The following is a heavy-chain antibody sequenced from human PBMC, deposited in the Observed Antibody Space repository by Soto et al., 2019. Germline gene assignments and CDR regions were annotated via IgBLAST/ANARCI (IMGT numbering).Heavy chain of an antibody. CDR1: GFTFSSYS. CDR3: ARDVVSQSMTGYYTSYYYGMDV. D-gene: IGHD3-9*01. CDR2: ISSSSSYI. Sequence: EVQLVESGGGLVKPGGSLRLSCAASGFTFSSYSMNWVRQAPGKGLEWVSSISSSSSYIYYADSVKGRFTISRDNAKNSLYLQMNSLRAEDTAVYYCARDVVSQSMTGYYTSYYYGMDVWGQGTTVTVSS. V-gene: IGHV3-21*01. J-gene: IGHJ6*02.